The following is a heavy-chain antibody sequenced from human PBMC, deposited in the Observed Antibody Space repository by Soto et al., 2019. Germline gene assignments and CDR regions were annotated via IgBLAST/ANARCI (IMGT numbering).Heavy chain of an antibody. J-gene: IGHJ4*02. Sequence: GSLRLSCAASGFNVNSDYMNWVRQTPGKGLEWVASIYSGETTYYADSVRGRFTISSDKSKNTLYFQLSSLRIEDSAVYYCTRDGRGLGRLSLFEYWGQGVLVTVSS. CDR3: TRDGRGLGRLSLFEY. D-gene: IGHD2-21*02. CDR2: IYSGETT. V-gene: IGHV3-53*01. CDR1: GFNVNSDY.